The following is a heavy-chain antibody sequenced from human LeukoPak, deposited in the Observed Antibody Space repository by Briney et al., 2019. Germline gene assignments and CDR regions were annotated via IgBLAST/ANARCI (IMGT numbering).Heavy chain of an antibody. CDR3: AKAVPRYYYDSSGYYYAY. J-gene: IGHJ4*02. V-gene: IGHV3-23*01. CDR2: ISGSSAST. Sequence: GGYLSLTCAASGFTFSSNAMRCVRPAPGQGLEWGSAISGSSASTSHPYSGKVRFTIATATSTNTLNLQIISPRAQVPAIYYCAKAVPRYYYDSSGYYYAYWGEGTLVSVSS. D-gene: IGHD3-22*01. CDR1: GFTFSSNA.